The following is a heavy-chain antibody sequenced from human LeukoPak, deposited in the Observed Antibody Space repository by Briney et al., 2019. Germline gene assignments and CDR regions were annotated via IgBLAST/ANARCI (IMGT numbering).Heavy chain of an antibody. D-gene: IGHD6-13*01. J-gene: IGHJ4*02. Sequence: PGGSLRLSCAASGFIVSSNYMSWVRQAPGKGLEWVSVIYSGGSTYYADSVKGRFTISRDNSKNTLYLQMNSLRAEDTAVYYCARATRIPEPDTGYWGQGTLVTVSS. CDR1: GFIVSSNY. CDR3: ARATRIPEPDTGY. CDR2: IYSGGST. V-gene: IGHV3-66*01.